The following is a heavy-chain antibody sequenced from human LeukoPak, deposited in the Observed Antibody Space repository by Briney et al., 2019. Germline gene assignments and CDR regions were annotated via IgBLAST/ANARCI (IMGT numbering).Heavy chain of an antibody. CDR3: ARDISEVTTHPDY. CDR1: GFTFSSYS. Sequence: GGSLRLSCAASGFTFSSYSMNWVRQAPGKGLEWVSSISSSSSYIYYADSVKGRFTISRDNAKNSLYLQMNSLRAEDTAVYYCARDISEVTTHPDYWGQGTLVTVSS. J-gene: IGHJ4*02. V-gene: IGHV3-21*01. CDR2: ISSSSSYI. D-gene: IGHD2-21*02.